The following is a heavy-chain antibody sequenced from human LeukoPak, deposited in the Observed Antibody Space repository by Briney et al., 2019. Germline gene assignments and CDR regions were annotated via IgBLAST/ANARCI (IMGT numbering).Heavy chain of an antibody. V-gene: IGHV3-30*18. CDR2: ISYDGSDK. J-gene: IGHJ6*02. Sequence: GRSLRLSCAASGFTFGSYGMHWVRQAPGKGLEWGAVISYDGSDKYYADSVKGRFTISRDNSKNTLYLQMNSLRAEDTAVYYCAKSSSWYHYYYGMDVWGQGTTVTVSS. D-gene: IGHD6-13*01. CDR3: AKSSSWYHYYYGMDV. CDR1: GFTFGSYG.